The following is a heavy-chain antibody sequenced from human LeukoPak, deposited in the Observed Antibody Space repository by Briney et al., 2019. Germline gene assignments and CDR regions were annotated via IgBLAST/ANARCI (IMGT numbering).Heavy chain of an antibody. Sequence: PGGSLRLSRAASGFTFSSYAMSWVRQAPGKGLEWVSAISNSGSFTYFADAVKGRFTISRDNSKNTLFLQMNSLRVDDTAVYYCARMVRGVINPCDHWGQGTLVTVSS. CDR2: ISNSGSFT. D-gene: IGHD3-10*01. J-gene: IGHJ4*02. V-gene: IGHV3-23*01. CDR1: GFTFSSYA. CDR3: ARMVRGVINPCDH.